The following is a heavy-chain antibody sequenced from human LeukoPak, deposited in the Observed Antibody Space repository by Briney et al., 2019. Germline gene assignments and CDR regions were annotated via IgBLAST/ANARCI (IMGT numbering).Heavy chain of an antibody. CDR2: VNPNSGGT. Sequence: ASVKVSCKASGYTFTGYYIHWVRQAPGQGLEWMGWVNPNSGGTRYIQRFQGRVTMTRDTSISTTYMGLSRLTSDDTAVYYCARGEAEYFFDYWGQGTLVTVSS. V-gene: IGHV1-2*02. D-gene: IGHD1-26*01. CDR1: GYTFTGYY. J-gene: IGHJ4*02. CDR3: ARGEAEYFFDY.